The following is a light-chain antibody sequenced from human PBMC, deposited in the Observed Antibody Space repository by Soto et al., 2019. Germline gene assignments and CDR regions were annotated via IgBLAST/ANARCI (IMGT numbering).Light chain of an antibody. CDR3: SSYTRISTVV. CDR1: SSDVGGYNY. CDR2: EVS. V-gene: IGLV2-14*01. Sequence: QSALTQPPSASGSPGQSVTISCTGTSSDVGGYNYVSWYQQHPGKAPKLMIYEVSNRPSGVSHRFSGSKSDNTASLTISGLQAEDEADYYCSSYTRISTVVFGGGTKVTVL. J-gene: IGLJ2*01.